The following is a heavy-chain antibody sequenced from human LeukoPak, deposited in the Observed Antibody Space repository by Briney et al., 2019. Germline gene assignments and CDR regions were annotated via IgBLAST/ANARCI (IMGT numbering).Heavy chain of an antibody. CDR3: ASDIVATAMGRYYYYYMDV. CDR1: GGSISSSSYY. V-gene: IGHV4-39*01. J-gene: IGHJ6*03. Sequence: SETLSLTCTVSGGSISSSSYYWGWIRQPPGKGLEWIGSIYYSGSTYYNPSLKSRVTISVDTSKNQFSLKLSSVTAADTAVYYCASDIVATAMGRYYYYYMDVWGKGTTVTISS. D-gene: IGHD5-18*01. CDR2: IYYSGST.